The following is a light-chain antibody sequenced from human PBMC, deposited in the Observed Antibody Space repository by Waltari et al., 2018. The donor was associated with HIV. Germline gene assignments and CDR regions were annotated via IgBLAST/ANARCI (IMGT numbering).Light chain of an antibody. V-gene: IGKV1-33*01. CDR1: QDISNY. CDR2: DAS. CDR3: QQYDNLPLT. J-gene: IGKJ4*01. Sequence: DIQLTQSPSSLSASVGARVTIPCQASQDISNYLNWYQQKPGKAPKLLIYDASNLETGVPSRFSGIGSGTDFTFTISSLQPEDIATYYCQQYDNLPLTFGGGTKVEIK.